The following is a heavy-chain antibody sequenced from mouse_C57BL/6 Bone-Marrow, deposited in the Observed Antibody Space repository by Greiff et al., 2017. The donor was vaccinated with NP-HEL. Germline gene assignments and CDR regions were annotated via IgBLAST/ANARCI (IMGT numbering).Heavy chain of an antibody. CDR3: AREGGLRRRNYAVDL. V-gene: IGHV5-16*01. J-gene: IGHJ4*01. CDR2: INNDGSST. CDR1: GFTFTDYY. D-gene: IGHD2-4*01. Sequence: EVKVVESEGGLVQPGSSMKLSCTTSGFTFTDYYMAWVRQAPEKGLDWVANINNDGSSTYYLASLKSRFIISRDNAKNILYLQMSSLKSEDTATEYCAREGGLRRRNYAVDLGGRGKAVTVTA.